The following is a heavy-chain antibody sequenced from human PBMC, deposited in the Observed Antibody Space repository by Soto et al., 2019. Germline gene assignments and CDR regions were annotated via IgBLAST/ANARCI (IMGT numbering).Heavy chain of an antibody. J-gene: IGHJ4*02. CDR1: GGTFSSYT. CDR2: IIPILGIA. CDR3: AIAGGRYCSGGSCYRGDY. Sequence: QVQLVQSGAEVKKPGSSVKVSCKASGGTFSSYTISWVRQAPGQGLEWMGRIIPILGIANYAQKFQGRVTITADKSTSKAYMELGSLRSEDTAVYYCAIAGGRYCSGGSCYRGDYWGQGTLVTVSS. D-gene: IGHD2-15*01. V-gene: IGHV1-69*02.